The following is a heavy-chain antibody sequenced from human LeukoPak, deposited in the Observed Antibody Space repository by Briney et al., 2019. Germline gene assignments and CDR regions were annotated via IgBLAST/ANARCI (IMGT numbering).Heavy chain of an antibody. V-gene: IGHV4-59*01. Sequence: SETLSLTCTVSGGSISSYYWSWIRRPPGKGLEWIGYIYYSGSTNYNPSLKSRVTISVDTSKNQFSLKLSSVTAADTAVYYCARGSGSSWFFFDYWGQGTLVTVSS. CDR2: IYYSGST. D-gene: IGHD6-13*01. CDR1: GGSISSYY. J-gene: IGHJ4*02. CDR3: ARGSGSSWFFFDY.